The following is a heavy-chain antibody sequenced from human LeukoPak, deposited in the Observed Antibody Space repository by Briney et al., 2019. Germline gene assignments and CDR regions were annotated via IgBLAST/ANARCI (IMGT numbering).Heavy chain of an antibody. D-gene: IGHD3-3*01. V-gene: IGHV4-59*01. CDR2: IYYSGST. J-gene: IGHJ5*02. Sequence: PSETLSLTCTVSGGSISSYYWSWIRQPPGKGLEWIGYIYYSGSTNYNPSLESRVTISVDTSKNQFSLKLSSVTAADTAVYYCAREGAYYLWRPFDPWGQGTLVTVSS. CDR3: AREGAYYLWRPFDP. CDR1: GGSISSYY.